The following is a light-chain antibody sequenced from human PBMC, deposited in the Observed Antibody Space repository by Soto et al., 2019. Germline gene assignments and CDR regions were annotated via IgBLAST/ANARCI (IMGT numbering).Light chain of an antibody. CDR3: QQYYSFPRT. V-gene: IGKV1-5*03. CDR1: QSIGSW. CDR2: KAS. J-gene: IGKJ1*01. Sequence: QMTKSPSTLSASVGDRVTLTCRASQSIGSWLAWYQQKPGKAPKILIYKASTLKSGVPSGFRGSGSGTEFTLTISRLQTDDFETYDCQQYYSFPRTFGQGTKVDI.